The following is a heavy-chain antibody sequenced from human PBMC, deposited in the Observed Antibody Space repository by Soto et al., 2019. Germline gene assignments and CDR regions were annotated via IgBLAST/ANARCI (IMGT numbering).Heavy chain of an antibody. J-gene: IGHJ3*02. Sequence: GGSLRLSCAASGFTFSSYDMHWVRQATGKGLEWVSAIGTAGDTYYPGSVKGRFTISRENAKNSLYLQMNSLRAGDTAVYYCARGGIDILTGYFAFDIWGQGTMVTVSS. V-gene: IGHV3-13*01. CDR2: IGTAGDT. CDR3: ARGGIDILTGYFAFDI. CDR1: GFTFSSYD. D-gene: IGHD3-9*01.